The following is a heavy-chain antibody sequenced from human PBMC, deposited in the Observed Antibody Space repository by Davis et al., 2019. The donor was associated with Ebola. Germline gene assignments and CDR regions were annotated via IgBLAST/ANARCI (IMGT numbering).Heavy chain of an antibody. Sequence: ASVKVSCKASGFTFIDYYLHWVRQAPGQGPEWMGWISLNSGSTKYSHKFQGRVTMTRDTSINTAHMELSGLRSDDMAVYYCARDDKVMHFDYWGQGALVTVSS. J-gene: IGHJ4*02. D-gene: IGHD3-16*01. V-gene: IGHV1-2*02. CDR3: ARDDKVMHFDY. CDR2: ISLNSGST. CDR1: GFTFIDYY.